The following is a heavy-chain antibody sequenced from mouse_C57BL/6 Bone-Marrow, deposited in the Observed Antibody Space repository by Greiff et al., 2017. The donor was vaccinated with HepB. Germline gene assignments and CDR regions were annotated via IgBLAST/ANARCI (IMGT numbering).Heavy chain of an antibody. J-gene: IGHJ3*01. CDR3: ARHGLNYYGSIPFAY. CDR1: GFTFSDYY. D-gene: IGHD1-1*01. CDR2: ISNGGGST. V-gene: IGHV5-12*01. Sequence: EVKLVESGGGLVQPGGSLKLSCAASGFTFSDYYMYWVRQTPEKRLEWVAYISNGGGSTYYPDTVKGRFTISRDNAKNTLYLQMSRLKSEDTAMYYCARHGLNYYGSIPFAYWGQGTLVTVSA.